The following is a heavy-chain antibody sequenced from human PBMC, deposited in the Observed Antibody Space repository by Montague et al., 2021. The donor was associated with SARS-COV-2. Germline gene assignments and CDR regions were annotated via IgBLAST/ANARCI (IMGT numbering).Heavy chain of an antibody. V-gene: IGHV4-39*07. CDR2: INYSGTT. J-gene: IGHJ4*02. D-gene: IGHD5-12*01. Sequence: SETLSLTCSVSGGSITDRTYYWGCIRQSPGKGLEWIGAINYSGTTYYNPSLKSRVTISLDTAKNQFSLKLSSVTAADTAVYYCARGGGYSGYDHDYWGQGTLVTVSS. CDR1: GGSITDRTYY. CDR3: ARGGGYSGYDHDY.